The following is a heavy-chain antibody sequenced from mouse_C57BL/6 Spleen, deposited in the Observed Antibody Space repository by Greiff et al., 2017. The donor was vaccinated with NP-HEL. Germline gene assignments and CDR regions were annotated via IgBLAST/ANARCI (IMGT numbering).Heavy chain of an antibody. J-gene: IGHJ2*01. CDR2: IYPSDSET. CDR1: GYTFTSYW. Sequence: QVQLQQPGAELVRPGSSVKLSCKASGYTFTSYWMDWVKRRPGQGLEWIGNIYPSDSETHYNQKFKDKATLTVDKSSSTAYMQLSSLTSEDSAVYYCARSEDYDVLCYFDYWGQGTTLTVSS. V-gene: IGHV1-61*01. D-gene: IGHD2-4*01. CDR3: ARSEDYDVLCYFDY.